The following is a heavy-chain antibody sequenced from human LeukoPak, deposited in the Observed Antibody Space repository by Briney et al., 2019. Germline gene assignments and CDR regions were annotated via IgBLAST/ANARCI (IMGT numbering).Heavy chain of an antibody. V-gene: IGHV4-61*02. CDR1: GGSISSGPYY. CDR2: IFFSGSN. D-gene: IGHD6-13*01. CDR3: ARAYSSSWYFNWFDP. J-gene: IGHJ5*02. Sequence: SETLSLTCTVSGGSISSGPYYWNWIRQPAGKELEWIGRIFFSGSNNYNPSLKSRVTISLDTSKNQFSLKLNSVTAADTAVYYCARAYSSSWYFNWFDPWGQGTLVTVSS.